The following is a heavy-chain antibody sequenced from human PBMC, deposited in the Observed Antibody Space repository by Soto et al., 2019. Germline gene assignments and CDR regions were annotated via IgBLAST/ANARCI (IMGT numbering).Heavy chain of an antibody. CDR1: GYTFTSYD. J-gene: IGHJ6*02. Sequence: GASVKVSCKASGYTFTSYDINWVRQATGQGLEWMGWMNPNSGNTGYAQKFQGRVTMTRNTSISTAYMELSSLRSEDTAVYYCARAGYYDFWSGYGPRTAYYYGMDVWGQGTTVTVSS. D-gene: IGHD3-3*01. CDR3: ARAGYYDFWSGYGPRTAYYYGMDV. V-gene: IGHV1-8*01. CDR2: MNPNSGNT.